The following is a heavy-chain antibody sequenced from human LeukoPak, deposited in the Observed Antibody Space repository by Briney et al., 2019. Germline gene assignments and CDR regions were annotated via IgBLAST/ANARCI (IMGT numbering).Heavy chain of an antibody. Sequence: PGGSLRLSCAASGFIFSSYAMHWVRQAPGKGLEWVAVISYDGSVKYFADSVKGRFTISRDNSKNTLYLQMNSLRAEDTALYYCARVWELSFDYWGQGTLVTVSS. J-gene: IGHJ4*02. CDR1: GFIFSSYA. V-gene: IGHV3-30*14. CDR2: ISYDGSVK. CDR3: ARVWELSFDY. D-gene: IGHD1-26*01.